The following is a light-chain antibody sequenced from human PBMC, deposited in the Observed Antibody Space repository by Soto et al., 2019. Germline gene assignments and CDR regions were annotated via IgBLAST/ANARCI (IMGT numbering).Light chain of an antibody. CDR2: TDD. V-gene: IGLV1-44*01. Sequence: QSVLTQPPSASGTPGQRVTISCSGSSSNIGSNTVNWYQHLPGTAPKLLIFTDDQRPSGVPDRFSGSKSGTSASLAIGGLQSQDEADYYCAAWYDSLSSYVFGPGTKVTVL. J-gene: IGLJ1*01. CDR1: SSNIGSNT. CDR3: AAWYDSLSSYV.